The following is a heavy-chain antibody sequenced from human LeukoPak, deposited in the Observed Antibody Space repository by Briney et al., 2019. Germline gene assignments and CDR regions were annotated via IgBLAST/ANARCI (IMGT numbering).Heavy chain of an antibody. CDR1: GFTFSISA. J-gene: IGHJ6*02. CDR3: ARVGRNTMVRGVIRYYYYGMDV. Sequence: GGSLRLSCAASGFTFSISAMNWVRQAPGKGLEWVSAISGSGGSTYYADSVKGRFTISRDNSKNTLYLQMNSLRAEDTAVYYCARVGRNTMVRGVIRYYYYGMDVWGQGTTVTVSS. CDR2: ISGSGGST. D-gene: IGHD3-10*01. V-gene: IGHV3-23*01.